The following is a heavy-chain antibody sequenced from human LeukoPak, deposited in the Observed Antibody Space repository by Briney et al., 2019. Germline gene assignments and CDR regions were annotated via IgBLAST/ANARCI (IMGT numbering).Heavy chain of an antibody. V-gene: IGHV1-46*01. CDR1: GYTLTSNY. CDR3: ARDQEGFDY. Sequence: ASVTVSCKASGYTLTSNYIHWVRQAPGQGLEWMGMIYPRDGSTSYAQKFQGRVTVTRDTSTSTVRMELSGLRSEDTAVYYCARDQEGFDYWGRGTLVTVSS. J-gene: IGHJ4*02. CDR2: IYPRDGST.